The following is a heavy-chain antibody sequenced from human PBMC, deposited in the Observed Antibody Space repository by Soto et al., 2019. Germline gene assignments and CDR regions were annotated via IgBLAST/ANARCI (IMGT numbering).Heavy chain of an antibody. D-gene: IGHD2-15*01. J-gene: IGHJ5*02. Sequence: EMQLVESGGGLVQRGGSLRLSCAASGFTFSTYSMNWVRQAPGKGLEWIAYITSSSSTIFYADSVKGRFTISRDNAKNSLYLQMNSLRDEDTSVYYCARDNGIAGSFDPWGQGTPVTVSS. CDR2: ITSSSSTI. V-gene: IGHV3-48*02. CDR3: ARDNGIAGSFDP. CDR1: GFTFSTYS.